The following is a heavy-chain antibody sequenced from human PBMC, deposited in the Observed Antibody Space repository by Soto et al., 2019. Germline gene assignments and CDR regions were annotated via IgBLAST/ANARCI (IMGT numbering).Heavy chain of an antibody. CDR1: GFTFSNAW. D-gene: IGHD2-21*02. Sequence: PGGSLRLSCAASGFTFSNAWMNWVRQAPGKGLEWVGRIKSKTDGGTTDHAAPVKGRFTISRDDSKNTLYLQMNSLKTEDTAVYYCTTIFSPQLPNCGGDFVCYYYYGMDVWGQGTTVTVSS. V-gene: IGHV3-15*07. CDR2: IKSKTDGGTT. CDR3: TTIFSPQLPNCGGDFVCYYYYGMDV. J-gene: IGHJ6*02.